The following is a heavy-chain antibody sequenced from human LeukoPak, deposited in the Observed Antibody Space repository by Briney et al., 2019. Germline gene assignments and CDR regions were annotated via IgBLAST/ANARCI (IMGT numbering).Heavy chain of an antibody. V-gene: IGHV4-34*01. CDR1: GGSFSGYY. CDR2: INHSGST. J-gene: IGHJ4*02. Sequence: PSETLSLTCAVYGGSFSGYYWSWIRQPPGKGLEWIGEINHSGSTNYNPSLKSRVTMSVDTSKNQFSLKLSSVTAADTAVYYCARDSYGQYYFDYWGQGTLVTVSS. CDR3: ARDSYGQYYFDY. D-gene: IGHD5-18*01.